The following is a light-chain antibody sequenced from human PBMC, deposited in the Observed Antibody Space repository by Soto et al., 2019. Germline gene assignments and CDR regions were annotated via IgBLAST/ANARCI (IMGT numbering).Light chain of an antibody. Sequence: QSALTQPASVSGSPGQSITISCTGTGSDIGNYNYVSWYQQYPGKAPKLMIYGVSNRPSGVSNRFSGSKSGNAASLTISGLQAEDEADYCCSSYTSYTTLWVFGGGTKLTVL. V-gene: IGLV2-14*01. CDR2: GVS. J-gene: IGLJ3*02. CDR1: GSDIGNYNY. CDR3: SSYTSYTTLWV.